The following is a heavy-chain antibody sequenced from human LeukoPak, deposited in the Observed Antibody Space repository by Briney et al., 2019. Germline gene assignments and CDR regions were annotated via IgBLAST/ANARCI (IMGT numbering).Heavy chain of an antibody. CDR3: ATSEGSGWRNYYYYYGMDV. D-gene: IGHD6-19*01. V-gene: IGHV1-24*01. Sequence: ASVKVSCKVSGYTLTELSMHWVRQAPGKGLEWMGGFDPEDGETIYAQKFQGRVTMTEDTSTDTAYMELSSLRSEDTAVYYCATSEGSGWRNYYYYYGMDVWGQGTTVIVSS. CDR1: GYTLTELS. CDR2: FDPEDGET. J-gene: IGHJ6*02.